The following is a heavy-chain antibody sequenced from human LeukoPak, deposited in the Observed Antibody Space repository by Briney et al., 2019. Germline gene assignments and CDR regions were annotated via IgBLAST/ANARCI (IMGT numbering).Heavy chain of an antibody. D-gene: IGHD1-20*01. Sequence: SQTLSLTCAISGDRVSRDNTAWNWIRQSPSRGLEWLGRTYYKSKWYNDYALSVKSRITINPDTSKNHFSLQLNSVTPEDTAVYYCARDDGALNWWGQGTLVTVSS. V-gene: IGHV6-1*01. CDR2: TYYKSKWYN. CDR1: GDRVSRDNTA. J-gene: IGHJ4*02. CDR3: ARDDGALNW.